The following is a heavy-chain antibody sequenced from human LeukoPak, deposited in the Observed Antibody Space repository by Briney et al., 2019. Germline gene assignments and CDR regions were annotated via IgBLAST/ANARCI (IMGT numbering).Heavy chain of an antibody. D-gene: IGHD1-1*01. CDR3: AKATWMY. Sequence: GRSLRLFCAASGFTFSSYGVHWVRQAPGKGLEWVAVIWYDGSNKYYADSVKGRFTISRDNSKNTLYLQMNSLRAEDTAVYYCAKATWMYWGQGTLVTVSS. CDR1: GFTFSSYG. J-gene: IGHJ4*02. V-gene: IGHV3-33*06. CDR2: IWYDGSNK.